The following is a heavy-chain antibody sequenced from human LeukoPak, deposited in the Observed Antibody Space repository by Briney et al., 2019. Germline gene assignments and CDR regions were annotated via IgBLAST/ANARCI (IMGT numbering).Heavy chain of an antibody. CDR3: ARDLTLDSGYDLYFQH. J-gene: IGHJ1*01. Sequence: GGSLRLSCAASGFTFSSYWMSWVRQAPGKGLEWVSSISSSSSYIYYADSVKGRFTISRDNAKNSLYLQMNSLRAEDTAVYYCARDLTLDSGYDLYFQHWGQGTLVTVSS. V-gene: IGHV3-21*01. D-gene: IGHD5-12*01. CDR1: GFTFSSYW. CDR2: ISSSSSYI.